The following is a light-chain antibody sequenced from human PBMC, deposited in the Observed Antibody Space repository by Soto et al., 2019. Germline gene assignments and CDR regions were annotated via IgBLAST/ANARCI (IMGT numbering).Light chain of an antibody. Sequence: QSALTQPPSVSGAPGQRVTISCAGSSSNIGAPYDVHWYQQIPGRAPKLLIYGNTNRPSGVPDRFSASKSGTSASLAITGLQAEDEADYYCQSYDSSLSGSVFGTGTKVTVL. CDR2: GNT. V-gene: IGLV1-40*01. J-gene: IGLJ1*01. CDR3: QSYDSSLSGSV. CDR1: SSNIGAPYD.